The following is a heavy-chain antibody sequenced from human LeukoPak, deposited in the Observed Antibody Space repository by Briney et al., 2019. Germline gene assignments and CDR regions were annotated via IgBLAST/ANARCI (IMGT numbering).Heavy chain of an antibody. D-gene: IGHD3-16*01. Sequence: GGSLRLSCAASGFTFSSYGMHWVRQAPGKGLEWVAVISYDGSNKYYADSVKGRFTISRDNSKNTLYLQMNSLRAEDTAVYYCAKDGRELWGWSDPWGQGPLVTVSS. J-gene: IGHJ5*02. CDR2: ISYDGSNK. CDR3: AKDGRELWGWSDP. CDR1: GFTFSSYG. V-gene: IGHV3-30*18.